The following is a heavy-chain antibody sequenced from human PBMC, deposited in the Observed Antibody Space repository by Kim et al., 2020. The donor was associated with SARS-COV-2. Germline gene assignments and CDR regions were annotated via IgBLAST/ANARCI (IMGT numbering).Heavy chain of an antibody. CDR1: GYSFTSYW. CDR2: IYPGDSDT. CDR3: ARRESYYDFWSGYYRVFQSSPMPNDFFDY. V-gene: IGHV5-51*01. J-gene: IGHJ4*02. D-gene: IGHD3-3*01. Sequence: GESLKISCKGSGYSFTSYWIGWVRQMPGKGLEWMGIIYPGDSDTRYSPSFQGQVTISADKSISTAYLQWSSLKASDTAMYYCARRESYYDFWSGYYRVFQSSPMPNDFFDYWGQGTLVTVSS.